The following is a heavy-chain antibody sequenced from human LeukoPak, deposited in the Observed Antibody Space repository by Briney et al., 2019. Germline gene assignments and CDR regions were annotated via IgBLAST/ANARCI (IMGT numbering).Heavy chain of an antibody. CDR2: INSDGSST. D-gene: IGHD2-2*01. J-gene: IGHJ6*03. CDR1: GFTFSSYW. CDR3: ARAACSTSCYVPYYYYMDV. Sequence: GGSLRLSCAASGFTFSSYWMHWVRQAPGKGLVWVSRINSDGSSTSYADSVKGRFTISRDNAKNTLYLQMNSLRAEDTAVYYCARAACSTSCYVPYYYYMDVWGKGTTVTISS. V-gene: IGHV3-74*01.